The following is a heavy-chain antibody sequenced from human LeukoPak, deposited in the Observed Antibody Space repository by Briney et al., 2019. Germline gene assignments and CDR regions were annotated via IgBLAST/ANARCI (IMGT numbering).Heavy chain of an antibody. CDR3: ARDGGYCSSTSCPVYYYYYMDV. J-gene: IGHJ6*03. CDR1: GGTFSSYA. Sequence: SVKVSCKASGGTFSSYAISWVRQAPGQGLEWMGGIIPIFGTANYAQKFQGRVTITADESTSTAYMGLSSLRSEDTAVYYCARDGGYCSSTSCPVYYYYYMDVWGKGTTVTVSS. V-gene: IGHV1-69*13. CDR2: IIPIFGTA. D-gene: IGHD2-2*01.